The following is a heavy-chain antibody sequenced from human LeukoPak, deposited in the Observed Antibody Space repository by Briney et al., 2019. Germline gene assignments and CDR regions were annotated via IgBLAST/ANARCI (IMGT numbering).Heavy chain of an antibody. J-gene: IGHJ4*02. CDR1: GFTFSTYW. Sequence: GGSLRLSCSASGFTFSTYWMSWVRQAPGKGLEWVANMKRDGSEIYYVDSVRGRFTISRDNARNSLYLQMNSLRAEDTAVYYCARGITMMIVAPGYWGQGTLVTVSS. V-gene: IGHV3-7*04. CDR2: MKRDGSEI. D-gene: IGHD3-22*01. CDR3: ARGITMMIVAPGY.